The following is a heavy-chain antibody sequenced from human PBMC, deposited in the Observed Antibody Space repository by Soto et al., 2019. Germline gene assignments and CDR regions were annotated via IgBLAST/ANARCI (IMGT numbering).Heavy chain of an antibody. Sequence: QITLKESGPTLVKPTQTLTLTCTFSGFSLSTSGVGVGWIRQPPGKALEWLALIYWDDDKRYSPSLKSRLTSTQDTSKNQVVLTMTNMDPVDTATYYCAHRGVAGKGFDEYCQHWGQGTLVTVSS. D-gene: IGHD6-19*01. J-gene: IGHJ1*01. V-gene: IGHV2-5*02. CDR1: GFSLSTSGVG. CDR3: AHRGVAGKGFDEYCQH. CDR2: IYWDDDK.